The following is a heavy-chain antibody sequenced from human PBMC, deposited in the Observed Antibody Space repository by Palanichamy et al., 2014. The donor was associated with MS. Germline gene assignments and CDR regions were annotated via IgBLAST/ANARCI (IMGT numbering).Heavy chain of an antibody. CDR1: GFTFSSYA. Sequence: EVQLLEVWGRAWFSRGGPVRLSCAASGFTFSSYATSWVRRAPGKGLEWGSAIDGSGRGTYYARSVKGRFTVSRDQSKNTVYLEMSSLRAEDTAIYYCARDLYRTGWSVFDYWGQGTLVTVSS. J-gene: IGHJ4*02. CDR2: IDGSGRGT. CDR3: ARDLYRTGWSVFDY. V-gene: IGHV3-23*01. D-gene: IGHD6-19*01.